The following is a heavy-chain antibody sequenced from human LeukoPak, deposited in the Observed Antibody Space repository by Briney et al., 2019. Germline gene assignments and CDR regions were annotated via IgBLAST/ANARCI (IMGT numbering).Heavy chain of an antibody. Sequence: QAGGSLRLSCAASGFTFSSYAMSWVRQAPGKGPEWVSAISGSGGSTYYADSVKGRFTISRDNSKNTLYLQMNSLRAEDTAVYYCAKDVTNADSSGWYEFGSHYNYYMDVWGKGTTVTISS. CDR3: AKDVTNADSSGWYEFGSHYNYYMDV. CDR2: ISGSGGST. D-gene: IGHD6-19*01. J-gene: IGHJ6*03. V-gene: IGHV3-23*01. CDR1: GFTFSSYA.